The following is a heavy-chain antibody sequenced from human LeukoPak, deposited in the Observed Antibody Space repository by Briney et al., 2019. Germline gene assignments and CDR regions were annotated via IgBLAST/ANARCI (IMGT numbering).Heavy chain of an antibody. Sequence: PSETLSLTCTVSSDSISSYYWSWIRQPPGKGLEWIGYIYYSGTTKYNPSLKSRVTISIDTSKNQFSLKLSSVTAADTAVYYCPKVMGSDKGWPFDIWGQGTMVTVSS. J-gene: IGHJ3*02. V-gene: IGHV4-59*01. CDR1: SDSISSYY. CDR3: PKVMGSDKGWPFDI. CDR2: IYYSGTT. D-gene: IGHD3-16*01.